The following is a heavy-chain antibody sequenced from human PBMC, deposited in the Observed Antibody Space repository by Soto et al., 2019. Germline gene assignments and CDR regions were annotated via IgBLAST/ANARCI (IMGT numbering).Heavy chain of an antibody. V-gene: IGHV3-48*03. Sequence: ESGGGLVQPGGSLRLSCAASGFTFSDYELNWVRQAPGKGLEWVSYISSRGTNMYYTDSVKGRFTISRDSAKNSLYLQMNSLRVEDTAVYYCARHATWHFDLWGRGTLVSVSS. CDR3: ARHATWHFDL. CDR2: ISSRGTNM. J-gene: IGHJ2*01. CDR1: GFTFSDYE.